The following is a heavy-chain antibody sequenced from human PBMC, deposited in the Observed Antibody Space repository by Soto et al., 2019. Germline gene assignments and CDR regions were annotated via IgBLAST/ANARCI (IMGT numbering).Heavy chain of an antibody. Sequence: SETLSLTCAVSGGSISSGGYSWSWNRQPPGKGLEWIGYIYHSGSTYYNPSLKSRVTISVDRSKNQFSLKLNSVTAADTAVYYCARDVGSSHGPGHPHYFDYWGQGTLVTVSS. CDR3: ARDVGSSHGPGHPHYFDY. V-gene: IGHV4-30-2*01. D-gene: IGHD2-2*01. CDR2: IYHSGST. J-gene: IGHJ4*02. CDR1: GGSISSGGYS.